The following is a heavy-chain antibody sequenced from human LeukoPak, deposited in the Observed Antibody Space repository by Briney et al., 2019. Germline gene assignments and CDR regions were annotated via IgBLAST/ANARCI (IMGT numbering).Heavy chain of an antibody. Sequence: GGSLRLSCVGSGFTVSDHHMNWVRQSPGTGLECVSIIYNDDSTFYADSVRGRLTISIDVSKNSLFLQMNSLKVEDAAVYYCARTRSGNYYGLGSYYVLDIWGQGTMVTVAS. CDR1: GFTVSDHH. J-gene: IGHJ3*02. CDR3: ARTRSGNYYGLGSYYVLDI. CDR2: IYNDDST. D-gene: IGHD3-10*01. V-gene: IGHV3-66*01.